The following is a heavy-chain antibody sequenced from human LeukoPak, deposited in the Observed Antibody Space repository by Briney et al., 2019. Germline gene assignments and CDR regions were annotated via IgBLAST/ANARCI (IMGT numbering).Heavy chain of an antibody. CDR3: ARVDPSSSSQALDY. CDR1: GGTFSSYA. Sequence: ASVKVSCKASGGTFSSYAISWVRQAPGQGLKWMGGIIPMFGTANYAQKFQGRGTITTYESTSTAYMELSRLRSEDTAVYYCARVDPSSSSQALDYWGQGTLVTVSS. V-gene: IGHV1-69*05. J-gene: IGHJ4*02. CDR2: IIPMFGTA. D-gene: IGHD6-6*01.